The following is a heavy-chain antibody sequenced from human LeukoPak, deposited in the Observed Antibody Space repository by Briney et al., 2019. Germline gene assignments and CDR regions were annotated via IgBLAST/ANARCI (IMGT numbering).Heavy chain of an antibody. CDR2: IRYDGSNK. V-gene: IGHV3-30*02. CDR3: XKGAQYDYGDYWPGAWYFDY. Sequence: GGSLRLSCAASGFTFSSYGMHWVRQAPGKGPEWVAFIRYDGSNKYYTDSVKGRFTISRDNSKNTLYLQMNSLRAEDTAVYYXXKGAQYDYGDYWPGAWYFDYWGQGTLVTVSS. CDR1: GFTFSSYG. D-gene: IGHD4-17*01. J-gene: IGHJ4*02.